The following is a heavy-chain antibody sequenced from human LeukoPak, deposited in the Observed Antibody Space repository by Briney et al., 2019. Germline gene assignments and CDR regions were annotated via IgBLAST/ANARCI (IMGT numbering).Heavy chain of an antibody. D-gene: IGHD2-15*01. V-gene: IGHV1-2*06. CDR1: GYTFTAYY. J-gene: IGHJ4*02. CDR2: INPKNGDT. CDR3: AKEGLRRWWAYPEYSFDY. Sequence: PKGSVKVSCKASGYTFTAYYIHWVRQAPGQGLEGMGRINPKNGDTNYAQTFQDRVTTTTDTSMTTVYVELSSLRSEETAVYYGAKEGLRRWWAYPEYSFDYWGQGTLGTVSS.